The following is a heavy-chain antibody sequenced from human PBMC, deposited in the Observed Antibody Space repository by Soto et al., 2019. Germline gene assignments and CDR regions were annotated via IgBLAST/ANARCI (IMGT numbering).Heavy chain of an antibody. CDR1: GFTFSSYW. V-gene: IGHV3-74*01. Sequence: VQLVESGGDLVQPGGSLRLSCAASGFTFSSYWMHWVRQVPGKGLAWVARINSDGSRTSYADSVKGRFTISRDSAKNALYLQMNSLRADDTAVYYCAREGLDTAGFFDIWGHGTMVTVSS. CDR2: INSDGSRT. J-gene: IGHJ3*02. D-gene: IGHD6-13*01. CDR3: AREGLDTAGFFDI.